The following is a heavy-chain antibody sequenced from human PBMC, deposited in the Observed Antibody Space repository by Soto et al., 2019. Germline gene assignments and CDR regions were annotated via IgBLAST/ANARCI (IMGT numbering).Heavy chain of an antibody. CDR3: ARVGTGSSTPLDI. V-gene: IGHV3-21*01. J-gene: IGHJ3*02. CDR2: ITSASDYI. CDR1: GFMFTRST. D-gene: IGHD3-9*01. Sequence: GSLRLSCVASGFMFTRSTMNWVRQAPGKGLEWVSSITSASDYIFYADSVKGRFTISRDNAKNSLYLQTNSLRAEDTAVYYCARVGTGSSTPLDIWGQGTMVTVSS.